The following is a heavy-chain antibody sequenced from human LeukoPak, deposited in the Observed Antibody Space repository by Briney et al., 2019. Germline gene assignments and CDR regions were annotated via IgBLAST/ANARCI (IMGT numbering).Heavy chain of an antibody. CDR1: GFTVSSNY. J-gene: IGHJ3*02. CDR3: ARERIQLWLRAGAFDI. V-gene: IGHV3-53*01. D-gene: IGHD5-18*01. Sequence: GGSLRLSCAASGFTVSSNYMSWVRQAPGKGLEWATVIYSGGSTYYADSVKGRFTISRDNSKNTLYLQMNSLRAEDTAVYYCARERIQLWLRAGAFDIWGQGTMVTVSS. CDR2: IYSGGST.